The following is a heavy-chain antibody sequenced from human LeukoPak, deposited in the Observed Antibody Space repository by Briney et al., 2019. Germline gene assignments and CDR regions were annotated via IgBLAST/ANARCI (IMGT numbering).Heavy chain of an antibody. CDR3: ARRHRKNWNYGPYYYYYMDG. Sequence: SETLSLTCTVSGGSISSYYWSWIRQPPGKGLEWIGYIYYSGSTNYNPSLKSRVTISVDTSKNQFSLKLSSVTAADTAVYYCARRHRKNWNYGPYYYYYMDGWGKGTTVTVSS. CDR2: IYYSGST. D-gene: IGHD1-7*01. CDR1: GGSISSYY. V-gene: IGHV4-59*01. J-gene: IGHJ6*03.